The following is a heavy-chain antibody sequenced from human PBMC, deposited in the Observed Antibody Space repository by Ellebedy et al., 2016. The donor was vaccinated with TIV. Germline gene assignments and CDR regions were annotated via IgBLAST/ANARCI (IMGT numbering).Heavy chain of an antibody. V-gene: IGHV3-23*01. J-gene: IGHJ4*02. Sequence: GESLKISCTASGFTFNTDAMSWVRQAPGKGLEWVSTLSGSGDRAYYADSVKGRFTISRDNSKNTLYLQMNSLRAEDTAVYYCARGTVTTPDYWGQGTLVTVSS. D-gene: IGHD4-17*01. CDR2: LSGSGDRA. CDR1: GFTFNTDA. CDR3: ARGTVTTPDY.